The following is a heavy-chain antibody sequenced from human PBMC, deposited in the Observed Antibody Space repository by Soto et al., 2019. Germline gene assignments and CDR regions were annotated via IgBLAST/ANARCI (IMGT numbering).Heavy chain of an antibody. D-gene: IGHD2-21*02. CDR2: ISGSSSYI. CDR3: ARDNPLYCGGDCPLDY. J-gene: IGHJ4*02. Sequence: LRLSCAASGFTFSSYSMNWVRQAPGKGLEWVSSISGSSSYIYYADSVKGRFTISRDNAKNSLYLQMNSLRAEDTAVYYCARDNPLYCGGDCPLDYWGQGTLVTVSS. CDR1: GFTFSSYS. V-gene: IGHV3-21*01.